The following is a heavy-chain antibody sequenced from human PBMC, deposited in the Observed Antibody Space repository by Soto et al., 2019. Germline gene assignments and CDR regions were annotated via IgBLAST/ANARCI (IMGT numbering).Heavy chain of an antibody. CDR3: TTGTTTIIRVDY. Sequence: GGSLRLSCTASGFTFSNAWVSWVRQAPGKGLEWVGRIKSKTDGGTTDYAAPVKGRFSISRDDSKTTLFLQMNSLKTEDTAVYYCTTGTTTIIRVDYWGQGTLVTVSS. V-gene: IGHV3-15*01. CDR1: GFTFSNAW. CDR2: IKSKTDGGTT. D-gene: IGHD3-10*01. J-gene: IGHJ4*02.